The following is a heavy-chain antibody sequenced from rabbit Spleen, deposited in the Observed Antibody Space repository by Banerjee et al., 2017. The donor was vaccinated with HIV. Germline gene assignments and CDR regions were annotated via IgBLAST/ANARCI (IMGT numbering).Heavy chain of an antibody. J-gene: IGHJ4*01. D-gene: IGHD1-1*01. CDR1: GFSFSSNYY. CDR2: INIVTGKT. V-gene: IGHV1S40*01. CDR3: ARDLVSVIGWNFYL. Sequence: QSLEESGGDLVKPEGSLTLTCTASGFSFSSNYYMCWVRQAPGKGLEWIACINIVTGKTVYASWAKGRFIMSRTSSTTVFLQMTSLTAADTATYFCARDLVSVIGWNFYLWGQGTLVTVS.